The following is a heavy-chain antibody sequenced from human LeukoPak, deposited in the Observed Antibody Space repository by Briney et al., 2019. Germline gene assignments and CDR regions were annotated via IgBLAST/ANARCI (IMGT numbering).Heavy chain of an antibody. V-gene: IGHV4-59*08. CDR1: GGSISSYY. J-gene: IGHJ5*02. CDR3: ARHGAAAGTWGNWFDP. D-gene: IGHD6-13*01. CDR2: IYYSGST. Sequence: PSETLSLTCTVSGGSISSYYWSWIRQPPGKGLEWMGYIYYSGSTNYNPSLKSRVTISVDTSKNQFSLKLSSVTAADTAVYYCARHGAAAGTWGNWFDPWGQGTLVTVSS.